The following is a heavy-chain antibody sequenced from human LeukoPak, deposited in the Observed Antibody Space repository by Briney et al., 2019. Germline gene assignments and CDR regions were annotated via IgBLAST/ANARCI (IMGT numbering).Heavy chain of an antibody. Sequence: GGSLRLSCAASGFIFSSYEMTWVRQAPGKGLEWVSYISSSGNTINYADSVKGRFTIPRDNSKNTLYLQMNSLRAEDTAVYYCAKGARWLQDFDYWGQGTLVTVSS. J-gene: IGHJ4*02. CDR2: ISSSGNTI. CDR1: GFIFSSYE. V-gene: IGHV3-48*03. D-gene: IGHD5-24*01. CDR3: AKGARWLQDFDY.